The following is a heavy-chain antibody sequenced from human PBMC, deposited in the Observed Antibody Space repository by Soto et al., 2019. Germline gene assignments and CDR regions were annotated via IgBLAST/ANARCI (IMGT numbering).Heavy chain of an antibody. V-gene: IGHV1-46*01. Sequence: ASVKVSCKASGYTFTSYYMHWVRQAPGQGLEWMGIINPSGGSTSYAQKFQGRVTMTRDTSTSTVYMELSSLRSEDTAVYYCARATFYYDSSGPGPVDYWGQGTLVTVSS. CDR2: INPSGGST. CDR3: ARATFYYDSSGPGPVDY. J-gene: IGHJ4*02. D-gene: IGHD3-22*01. CDR1: GYTFTSYY.